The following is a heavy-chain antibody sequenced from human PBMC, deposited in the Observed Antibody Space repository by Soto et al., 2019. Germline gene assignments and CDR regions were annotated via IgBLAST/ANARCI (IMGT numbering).Heavy chain of an antibody. CDR2: IYYSGST. Sequence: SETLSLTCTVSGGSISSSSYYWGWIRQPPGKGLEWIGSIYYSGSTYYNPSLKSRVTISVDTSKNQFSLKLSSVTAADTAMYYCARQTVATIYPLTFDYWGQGTLVTVSS. D-gene: IGHD5-12*01. CDR3: ARQTVATIYPLTFDY. V-gene: IGHV4-39*01. J-gene: IGHJ4*02. CDR1: GGSISSSSYY.